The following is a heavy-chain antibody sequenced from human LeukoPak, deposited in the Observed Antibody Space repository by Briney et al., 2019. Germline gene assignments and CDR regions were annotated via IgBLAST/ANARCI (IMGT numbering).Heavy chain of an antibody. J-gene: IGHJ3*02. CDR3: ASSNSGSYNDAFDI. D-gene: IGHD1-26*01. CDR2: IYYSGST. CDR1: GGSISSYY. Sequence: TSESLSLTCTVSGGSISSYYWSWIWQPPGKGLEWIGYIYYSGSTKYNPSLKSRVSISVDTSKNQFSLRLNSLTAADTAVYYCASSNSGSYNDAFDIWGQGTMVTVSS. V-gene: IGHV4-59*01.